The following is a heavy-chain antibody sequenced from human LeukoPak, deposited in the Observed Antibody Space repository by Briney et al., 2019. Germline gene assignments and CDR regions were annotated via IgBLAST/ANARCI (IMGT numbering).Heavy chain of an antibody. D-gene: IGHD4-23*01. Sequence: SETLSLTCAVYGGSFSGYYWSWIRQPPGKGLEWIGEINHSGSTNYNPSLKSRVTISVDTSKNQFSLKLSSVTAADTAVYYCARVRYGGNSFDYWGQGTLVTVFS. V-gene: IGHV4-34*01. CDR3: ARVRYGGNSFDY. CDR1: GGSFSGYY. CDR2: INHSGST. J-gene: IGHJ4*02.